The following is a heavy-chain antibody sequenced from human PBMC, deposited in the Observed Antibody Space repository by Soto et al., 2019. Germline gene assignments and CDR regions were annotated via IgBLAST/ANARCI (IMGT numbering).Heavy chain of an antibody. V-gene: IGHV3-21*01. CDR2: ISSSSSYI. J-gene: IGHJ5*02. D-gene: IGHD4-17*01. Sequence: GESLKISCAASGFTFSSYSMNWVRQAPGKGLEWVSSISSSSSYIYYADSVKGRFTISRDNAKNSLYLQMNSLRAEDTAVYYCARERSYGGNTRVPASDPWGQGTLVTVSS. CDR1: GFTFSSYS. CDR3: ARERSYGGNTRVPASDP.